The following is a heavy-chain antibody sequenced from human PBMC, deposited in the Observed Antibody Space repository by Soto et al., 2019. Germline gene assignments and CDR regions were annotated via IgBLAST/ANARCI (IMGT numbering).Heavy chain of an antibody. D-gene: IGHD1-26*01. CDR3: ARGYYSGSNPSSFDY. CDR2: ITPTLNIA. Sequence: QLQLVQSGAEVREPGSSVKVSCKASGGTFSSYTVIWVRQAPGQGLEWMGGITPTLNIAKYAEKFQGSVTMTADESTSTVNLHLSSLRSEDTAVYFCARGYYSGSNPSSFDYWGQGTLVAVSS. CDR1: GGTFSSYT. J-gene: IGHJ4*02. V-gene: IGHV1-69*01.